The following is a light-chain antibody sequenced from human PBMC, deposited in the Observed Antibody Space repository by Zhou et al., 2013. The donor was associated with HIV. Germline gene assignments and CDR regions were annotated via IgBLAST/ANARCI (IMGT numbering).Light chain of an antibody. CDR3: QQRKSGLS. CDR2: GAS. J-gene: IGKJ4*01. Sequence: EIVLTQSPTTLSLSPGERATLSCRASQSVNTYLAWYQQKPGQAPRLLIYGASTRATGIPARFSGSGSGTDFILTITSLEPEDFAVYYCQQRKSGLSFGGGTKVEI. V-gene: IGKV3-11*01. CDR1: QSVNTY.